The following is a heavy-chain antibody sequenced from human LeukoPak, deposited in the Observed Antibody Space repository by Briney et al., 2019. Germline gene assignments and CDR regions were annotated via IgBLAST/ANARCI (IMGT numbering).Heavy chain of an antibody. CDR1: GGTFSSYA. CDR3: ARDLLDYYDSSGYYYERFDY. CDR2: IIPIFGTA. Sequence: ASVKVSCKASGGTFSSYAISWVRQAPGQGLEWMGGIIPIFGTANYAQKFQGRVTITADECTSTAYMELSSLRSEDTAVYYCARDLLDYYDSSGYYYERFDYWGQGTLVTVSS. D-gene: IGHD3-22*01. J-gene: IGHJ4*02. V-gene: IGHV1-69*13.